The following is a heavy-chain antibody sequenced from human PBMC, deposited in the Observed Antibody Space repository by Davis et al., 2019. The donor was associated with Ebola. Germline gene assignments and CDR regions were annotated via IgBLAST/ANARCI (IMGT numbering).Heavy chain of an antibody. V-gene: IGHV1-69*13. D-gene: IGHD3-10*01. CDR3: ARERYRDGSDYFFEQSH. J-gene: IGHJ4*02. Sequence: SVKVSCKASGGTFSSYTITWVRQAPGQGLEWMGWVIPVFGTTNYAQKFQGRVTLTADESTSTAYMELTNLRSDDTAVYYCARERYRDGSDYFFEQSHWGQGTLVTVSS. CDR1: GGTFSSYT. CDR2: VIPVFGTT.